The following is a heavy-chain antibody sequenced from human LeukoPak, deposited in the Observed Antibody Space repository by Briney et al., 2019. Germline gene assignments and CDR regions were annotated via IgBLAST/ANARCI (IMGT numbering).Heavy chain of an antibody. CDR2: IGSDDRT. CDR3: VIYLYYRAALEL. V-gene: IGHV3-23*01. D-gene: IGHD3-16*01. Sequence: GGSLRLFCAFSGYSHRLLDIMWASQAPGKGLEWVSGIGSDDRTHYADSVRGRFAISRDNDETTLFLQMDSLRPEDTARYYCVIYLYYRAALELWGQGTTVTVSA. CDR1: GYSHRLLD. J-gene: IGHJ6*01.